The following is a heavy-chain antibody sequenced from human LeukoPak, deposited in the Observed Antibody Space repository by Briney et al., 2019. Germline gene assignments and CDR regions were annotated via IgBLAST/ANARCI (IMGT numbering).Heavy chain of an antibody. CDR2: ISYDGSNE. Sequence: GRSLRLSCAASGFTFRSFGIHWVRQAPGKGLEWVAVISYDGSNENFADSVKGRFTISRDNSKNTLYLQMNSLRAEDTAVYYCAELGITMIGGVWGKGTTVTISS. V-gene: IGHV3-30*18. CDR1: GFTFRSFG. CDR3: AELGITMIGGV. J-gene: IGHJ6*04. D-gene: IGHD3-10*02.